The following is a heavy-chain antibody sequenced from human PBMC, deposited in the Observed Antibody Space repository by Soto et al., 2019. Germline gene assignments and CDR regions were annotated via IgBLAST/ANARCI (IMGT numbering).Heavy chain of an antibody. CDR1: GGSISSGGYS. V-gene: IGHV4-30-2*01. CDR3: ARGIAAAGMGWFDP. Sequence: PSETLSLTCAVSGGSISSGGYSWSWIRQPPGKGLEWIGYIYHSGSTYYNPSLKSRVTISVDRSKNQFSLKLSSVTAADTAVYYCARGIAAAGMGWFDPWGQGTLVTVSS. D-gene: IGHD6-13*01. CDR2: IYHSGST. J-gene: IGHJ5*02.